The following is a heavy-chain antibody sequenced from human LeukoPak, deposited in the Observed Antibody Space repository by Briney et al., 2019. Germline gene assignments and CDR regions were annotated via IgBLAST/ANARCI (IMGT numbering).Heavy chain of an antibody. D-gene: IGHD5-18*01. CDR2: INSDDSSK. J-gene: IGHJ4*02. V-gene: IGHV3-74*01. CDR3: AREGPQGDTAMVYYFDY. CDR1: GFTFSSYW. Sequence: PGGSLRLSCAASGFTFSSYWMHWVRQAPGKGLVWVSRINSDDSSKTYADSVKGRFTISRDNAKNTLYLQMNSLRAEDTAVYYCAREGPQGDTAMVYYFDYWGQGTLVTVSS.